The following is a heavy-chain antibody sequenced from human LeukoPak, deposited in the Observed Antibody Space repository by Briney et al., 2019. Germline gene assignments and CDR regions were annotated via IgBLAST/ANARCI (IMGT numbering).Heavy chain of an antibody. CDR3: ARKAAAGYDY. J-gene: IGHJ4*02. Sequence: PSETLSLTCAVYGGSFSGYYWSWIRQPPGKGLEWIGEINHSGSTNYNPSLKSRVTISVDTSKNQFSLKLSSVTAADTAVYYCARKAAAGYDYWGQGTLVTVSS. CDR1: GGSFSGYY. CDR2: INHSGST. V-gene: IGHV4-34*01. D-gene: IGHD6-13*01.